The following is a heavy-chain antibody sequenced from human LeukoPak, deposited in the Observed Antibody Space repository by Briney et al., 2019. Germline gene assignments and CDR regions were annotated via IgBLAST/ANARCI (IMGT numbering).Heavy chain of an antibody. CDR1: GSTFDSYA. CDR3: ARTITQYSNSWLYFYYGLDV. V-gene: IGHV3-23*01. D-gene: IGHD1-14*01. J-gene: IGHJ6*02. CDR2: ISGGSEDT. Sequence: PGGSLRLSCTASGSTFDSYAMSWVRQAPGKGLEWVSSISGGSEDTYYADSVKGRFTISSDNSKSTLYLQMNSLRAEDTAVYYCARTITQYSNSWLYFYYGLDVWGQGTTVTVSS.